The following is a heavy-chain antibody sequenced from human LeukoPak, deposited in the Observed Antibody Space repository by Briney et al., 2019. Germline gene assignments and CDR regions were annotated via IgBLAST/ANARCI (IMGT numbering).Heavy chain of an antibody. CDR3: VRRNY. J-gene: IGHJ4*02. V-gene: IGHV3-74*01. Sequence: PAGSLRLSCAASGFTFSSYWMHWVRQAPGKGLVWVSRISNDGSSTSYADSVKGRFTISRDNAQNTLDLQMNSLRAEDTAVYYCVRRNYWGQGTLVTVSS. CDR1: GFTFSSYW. CDR2: ISNDGSST.